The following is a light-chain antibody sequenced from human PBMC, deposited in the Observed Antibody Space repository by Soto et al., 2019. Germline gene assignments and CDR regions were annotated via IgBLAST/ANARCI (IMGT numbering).Light chain of an antibody. CDR2: GAS. J-gene: IGKJ1*01. CDR3: QHYNSYSWT. Sequence: IVLTQSPGTLSLSPGERATLSCRASQSVTSNYLAWYQQKPGQAPRLLIFGASIRDTGIPDSFSGSGSGTEFTLTISSLQPADFATYYCQHYNSYSWTFGQGTKVDIK. CDR1: QSVTSNY. V-gene: IGKV3-20*01.